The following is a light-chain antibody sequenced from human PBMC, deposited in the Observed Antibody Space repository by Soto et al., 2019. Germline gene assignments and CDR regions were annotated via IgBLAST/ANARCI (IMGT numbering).Light chain of an antibody. Sequence: EIVLTQSPGTLSLSPGERAALSCRASQSVSSTYLAWYQQKPGQAPRLLIYGASSRATGIPDRFSGSGSGTDFNITISRLEPEYFAVYYCQKHGSSQTCGGRTNVELK. V-gene: IGKV3-20*01. CDR3: QKHGSSQT. J-gene: IGKJ4*01. CDR1: QSVSSTY. CDR2: GAS.